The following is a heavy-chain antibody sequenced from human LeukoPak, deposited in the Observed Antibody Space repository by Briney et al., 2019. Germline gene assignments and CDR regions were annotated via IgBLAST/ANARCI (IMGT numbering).Heavy chain of an antibody. J-gene: IGHJ6*03. CDR3: ARDRVEGYYMDV. Sequence: SETLSLTCSVFGSSISDYFWTWIRQPPGKGLEWIGYSYYSGSTNYNPSLKSRVTMSVDTSKNQFSLKLSSVTAADTAVYYCARDRVEGYYMDVWGKGTTVTVSS. CDR1: GSSISDYF. CDR2: SYYSGST. D-gene: IGHD2-15*01. V-gene: IGHV4-59*12.